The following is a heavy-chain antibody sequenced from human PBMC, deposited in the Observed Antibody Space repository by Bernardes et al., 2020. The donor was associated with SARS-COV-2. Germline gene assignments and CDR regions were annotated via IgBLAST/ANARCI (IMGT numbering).Heavy chain of an antibody. D-gene: IGHD6-19*01. Sequence: ASVKVSCKASGYTFTGYYIHWVRQAPGQGLAWMGLINPNSGGTNFAQKFPGRLTMTRDTSISTAYMQLSRLRSDDTAVYYCAREDAVAGTDYYYGMDVWGQGTTVNVYS. CDR1: GYTFTGYY. J-gene: IGHJ6*02. CDR3: AREDAVAGTDYYYGMDV. V-gene: IGHV1-2*02. CDR2: INPNSGGT.